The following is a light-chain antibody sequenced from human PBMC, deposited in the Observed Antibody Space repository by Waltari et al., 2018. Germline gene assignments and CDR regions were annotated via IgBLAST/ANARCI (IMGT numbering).Light chain of an antibody. Sequence: DIQMMQSPSSLSASVGDRVTITCRASESIGRYLAWYPQRPGKAPKLLIYEASKLESGVPSRFSGSGAGTEFTLTISSLQPDDFATYYCQQYNHFSRLTFGGGTKVDIK. CDR2: EAS. CDR1: ESIGRY. CDR3: QQYNHFSRLT. V-gene: IGKV1-5*03. J-gene: IGKJ4*01.